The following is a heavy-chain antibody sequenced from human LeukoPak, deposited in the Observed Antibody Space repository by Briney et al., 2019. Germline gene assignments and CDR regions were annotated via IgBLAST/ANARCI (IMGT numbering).Heavy chain of an antibody. J-gene: IGHJ4*02. CDR3: ARGRGSSWYFDY. Sequence: PGGSLRLSCAASGFTFSSYGMHWVRQAPGKGLEWVAVIWYDGSNKYYADSVKGRFTISRDNSKNTLYLQMNSLRAEDTAVYYCARGRGSSWYFDYWGQGTLVTVSS. CDR1: GFTFSSYG. D-gene: IGHD6-13*01. CDR2: IWYDGSNK. V-gene: IGHV3-33*01.